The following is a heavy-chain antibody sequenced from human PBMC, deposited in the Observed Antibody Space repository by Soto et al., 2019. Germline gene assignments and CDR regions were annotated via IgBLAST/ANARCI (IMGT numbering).Heavy chain of an antibody. J-gene: IGHJ3*02. CDR1: GGSISSGGYY. CDR2: IYYSGST. D-gene: IGHD3-22*01. CDR3: ARVGIEYYYDSSGSSEAFDI. Sequence: LSLTCTVSGGSISSGGYYWSWIRQHPGKGLEWIGYIYYSGSTYYNPSLKSRVTISVDTSKNQFSLKLSSVTAADTAVYYCARVGIEYYYDSSGSSEAFDIWGQGTMVTVSS. V-gene: IGHV4-31*03.